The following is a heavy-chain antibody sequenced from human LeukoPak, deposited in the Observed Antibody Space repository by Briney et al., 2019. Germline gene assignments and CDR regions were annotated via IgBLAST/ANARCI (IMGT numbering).Heavy chain of an antibody. CDR3: ASYSGYDSYYFDY. CDR2: IYYSGST. J-gene: IGHJ4*02. Sequence: SETLSLTCTVSGGSISSYYWSWIRQHPGKGLEWIGYIYYSGSTYYNPSLKSRVTISVDTSKNQFSLKLSSVTAADTAVYYCASYSGYDSYYFDYWGQGTLVTVSS. D-gene: IGHD5-12*01. V-gene: IGHV4-59*06. CDR1: GGSISSYY.